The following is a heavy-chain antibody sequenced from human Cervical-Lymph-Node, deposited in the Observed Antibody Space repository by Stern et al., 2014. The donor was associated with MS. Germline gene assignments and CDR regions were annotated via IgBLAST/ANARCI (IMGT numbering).Heavy chain of an antibody. D-gene: IGHD6-19*01. CDR3: ACVGSSGWYPNY. CDR1: GFTFSSYC. V-gene: IGHV3-7*01. CDR2: IKQDGSGK. Sequence: EVQLVESGGGLVQPGGSLRLSCAASGFTFSSYCMSWVRQAPGKGLEWVANIKQDGSGKYYADSVKGRFTISRDNAKNSLYLQMNSLRAEDTAVYYCACVGSSGWYPNYWGQGTLVTVSS. J-gene: IGHJ4*02.